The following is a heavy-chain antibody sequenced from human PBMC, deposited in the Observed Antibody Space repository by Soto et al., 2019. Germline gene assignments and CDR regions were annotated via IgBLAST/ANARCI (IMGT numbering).Heavy chain of an antibody. V-gene: IGHV2-26*01. J-gene: IGHJ6*02. D-gene: IGHD3-10*01. CDR1: GFSLSNARMG. CDR2: IFSNDEK. CDR3: ARIRRVLLWFGDYYYGMDV. Sequence: QVTLKESGPVLVKPTETLTLTCTVSGFSLSNARMGVSWIRQPPGKALEWLAHIFSNDEKSYNTSLKSRLTISKDTSKSQVVLTMTNMDPVDTATYYCARIRRVLLWFGDYYYGMDVWGQGTTVTVSS.